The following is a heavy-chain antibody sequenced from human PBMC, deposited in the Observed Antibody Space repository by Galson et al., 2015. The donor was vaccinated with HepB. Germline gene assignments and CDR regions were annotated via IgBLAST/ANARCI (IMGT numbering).Heavy chain of an antibody. CDR2: INPSGDST. CDR3: ARDSEPSSRWYGYFDY. J-gene: IGHJ4*02. V-gene: IGHV1-46*01. D-gene: IGHD6-13*01. CDR1: GNTFTSYY. Sequence: SVKVSCKASGNTFTSYYIHWVRQAPGQGLEWMGIINPSGDSTSYAQKFQGRVTMTRDTSTSTVYMEVSSLRSEDTAVYYCARDSEPSSRWYGYFDYWGQGTLVTVSS.